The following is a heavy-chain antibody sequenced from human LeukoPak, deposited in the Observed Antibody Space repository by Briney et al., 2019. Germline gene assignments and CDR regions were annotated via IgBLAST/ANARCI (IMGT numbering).Heavy chain of an antibody. CDR3: ARDLAVAHDAFDI. CDR2: IYYSGST. Sequence: PSETLSLTCTVSGGSISSGDYYWSWIRQPPGKGLEWIGYIYYSGSTYYNPSLKSRVTISVDTSKNQFSLKLSSVTAADTAVYYCARDLAVAHDAFDIWGQGTMVTVSS. V-gene: IGHV4-30-4*08. CDR1: GGSISSGDYY. J-gene: IGHJ3*02. D-gene: IGHD4-23*01.